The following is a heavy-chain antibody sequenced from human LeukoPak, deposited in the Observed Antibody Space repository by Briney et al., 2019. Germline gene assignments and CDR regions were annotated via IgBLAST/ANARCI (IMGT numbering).Heavy chain of an antibody. J-gene: IGHJ4*02. V-gene: IGHV4-59*01. CDR3: ARARSNWDYYFDY. CDR1: GGSLSSYY. CDR2: IYYCGST. Sequence: PSETLSLTCAVSGGSLSSYYWSWIRQPPGKGLEWVGYIYYCGSTNYNPSLKSRVTISVDTSKNQFSLKLSSLTATDTAVYYCARARSNWDYYFDYWGQGTLVTVSS. D-gene: IGHD1-7*01.